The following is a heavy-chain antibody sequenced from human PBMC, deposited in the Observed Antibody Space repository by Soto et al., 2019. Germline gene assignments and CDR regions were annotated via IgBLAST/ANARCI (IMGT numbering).Heavy chain of an antibody. CDR3: ARGLYFYGMDV. CDR2: INHSGST. Sequence: SETLSLTCAVYGGSFSGYYWSWIRQPPGKGLEWIGEINHSGSTNYNPSLKSRVTISVDTSKNQFSLKLSSVTAADTAVYYCARGLYFYGMDVWGQGTTVTVSS. J-gene: IGHJ6*02. V-gene: IGHV4-34*01. CDR1: GGSFSGYY.